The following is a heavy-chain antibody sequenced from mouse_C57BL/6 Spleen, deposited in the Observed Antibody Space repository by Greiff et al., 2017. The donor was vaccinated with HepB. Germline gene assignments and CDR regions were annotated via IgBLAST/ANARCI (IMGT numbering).Heavy chain of an antibody. Sequence: VKVVESGPELVKPGASVKLSCKATGYTFTSYDINWVMQRPGQGLEWIGWIYPRDGSTKYNQKFKGKATWTVDTSSSTAYMELHSLTSEDSAVYFFARPDYYGGIYYFDYWGQGTTLTVSS. J-gene: IGHJ2*01. D-gene: IGHD1-1*01. CDR2: IYPRDGST. CDR3: ARPDYYGGIYYFDY. V-gene: IGHV1-85*01. CDR1: GYTFTSYD.